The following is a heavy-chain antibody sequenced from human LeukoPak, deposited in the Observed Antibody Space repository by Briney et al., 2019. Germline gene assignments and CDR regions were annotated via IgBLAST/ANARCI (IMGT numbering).Heavy chain of an antibody. CDR1: GYTFTSYY. V-gene: IGHV1-46*01. CDR2: INPSGGST. Sequence: ASVKVSCKASGYTFTSYYMHWVRQAPGQGLEWMGTINPSGGSTSYAQKFQGRVTMTRDTSTSTVYMELSSLRSEDTAVYYCARDPMYSGSYTVGAFDIWGQGTMVTVSS. CDR3: ARDPMYSGSYTVGAFDI. J-gene: IGHJ3*02. D-gene: IGHD1-26*01.